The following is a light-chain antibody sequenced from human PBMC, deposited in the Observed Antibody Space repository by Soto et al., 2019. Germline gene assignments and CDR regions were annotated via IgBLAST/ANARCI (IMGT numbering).Light chain of an antibody. J-gene: IGKJ5*01. Sequence: DILMTQSPSSVSASVGDRVTIACRARQDISSWLAWYRQTPGRVPKLLIYATSKLQPGVPTRFSGSGSGTNFTLTISSLHPAHFATYYCQQANSFPITFGQGTRMEI. CDR1: QDISSW. CDR3: QQANSFPIT. V-gene: IGKV1-12*01. CDR2: ATS.